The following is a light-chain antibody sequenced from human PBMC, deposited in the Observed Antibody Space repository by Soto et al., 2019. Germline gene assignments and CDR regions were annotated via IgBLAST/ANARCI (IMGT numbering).Light chain of an antibody. CDR3: MQSLQRPLT. V-gene: IGKV2D-29*01. J-gene: IGKJ4*01. CDR2: EVS. CDR1: QRLLDSDGKTF. Sequence: DIVMTQTPLSLSVTPGQPASISCKSSQRLLDSDGKTFLYWYVHKPGHPPQLLIYEVSNRFAGVPDRFSGSGSETDFTLEISRVEADDVAMYYCMQSLQRPLTFGGGTRVYI.